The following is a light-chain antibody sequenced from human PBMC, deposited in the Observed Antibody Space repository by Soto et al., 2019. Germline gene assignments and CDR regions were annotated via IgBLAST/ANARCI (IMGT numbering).Light chain of an antibody. CDR3: QQYNTYSKT. CDR1: QSISHW. J-gene: IGKJ1*01. V-gene: IGKV1-5*01. Sequence: DIQITQSPSTLSASVGDRLTITCPASQSISHWLAWYQQRPGKAPKLPIFDDSSLESWGPSRFSGRGSWKEFNLNISSLKPDDFATYYCQQYNTYSKTVGQGTKVEIK. CDR2: DDS.